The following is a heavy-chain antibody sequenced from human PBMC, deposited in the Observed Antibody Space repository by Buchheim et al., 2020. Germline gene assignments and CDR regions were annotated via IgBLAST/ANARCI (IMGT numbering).Heavy chain of an antibody. CDR2: INGDGRNT. CDR3: AMSTVYYSD. J-gene: IGHJ4*02. V-gene: IGHV3-74*01. CDR1: GFTFGIYW. D-gene: IGHD1-26*01. Sequence: EVQLVESGGGLVQPGGSLRLSCAASGFTFGIYWMHWVRQTPGKGLVWVSRINGDGRNTDYADSVKGRFTISRDNAENTLYLQMNSLRAEDTAVYYCAMSTVYYSDWGQGT.